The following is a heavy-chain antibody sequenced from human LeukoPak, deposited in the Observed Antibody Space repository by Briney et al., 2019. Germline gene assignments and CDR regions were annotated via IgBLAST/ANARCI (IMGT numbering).Heavy chain of an antibody. V-gene: IGHV4-59*11. CDR2: IFYVGST. CDR3: ARLSSDYYGSGSSDY. CDR1: GDSIGSHY. J-gene: IGHJ4*02. D-gene: IGHD3-10*01. Sequence: SETLSLTCTVSGDSIGSHYWSWIRQPPGKGLEWIGYIFYVGSTNYNPSLKSRVTISVDTSKNQFSLKLNSVTAADTAVYYCARLSSDYYGSGSSDYWGQGTLVTVSS.